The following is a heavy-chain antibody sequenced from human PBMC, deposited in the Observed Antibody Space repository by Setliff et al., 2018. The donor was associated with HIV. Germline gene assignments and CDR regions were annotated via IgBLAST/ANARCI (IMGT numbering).Heavy chain of an antibody. V-gene: IGHV1-46*01. CDR3: ARDGYYNSWSGYGYYYYYMDV. Sequence: GASVKVSCKASGGPFSSYAISWVRQAPGQGLEWMGIINPSGGTISYAQKFQGRVTMTGDTSTSTVYMELSSLRSEDTAVYYCARDGYYNSWSGYGYYYYYMDVWGKGTTVTVSS. J-gene: IGHJ6*03. D-gene: IGHD3-3*01. CDR2: INPSGGTI. CDR1: GGPFSSYA.